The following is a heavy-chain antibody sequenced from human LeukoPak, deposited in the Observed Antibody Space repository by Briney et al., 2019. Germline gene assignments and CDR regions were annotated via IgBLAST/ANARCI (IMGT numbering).Heavy chain of an antibody. CDR2: IWYDGSNK. Sequence: GGSLRLSCAASGFTFSSYGMHWVRQAPGRGLEWVAVIWYDGSNKYYADSVKGRFTISRDNSKNTLYLQMNSLRAEDTAVYYCARGRGIVVVPAAPAGDWFDPWGQGTLVTVSS. D-gene: IGHD2-2*01. J-gene: IGHJ5*02. V-gene: IGHV3-33*01. CDR3: ARGRGIVVVPAAPAGDWFDP. CDR1: GFTFSSYG.